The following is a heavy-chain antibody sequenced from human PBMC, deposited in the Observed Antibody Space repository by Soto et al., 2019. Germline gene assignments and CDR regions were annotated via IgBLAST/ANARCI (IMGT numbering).Heavy chain of an antibody. CDR1: GFTFSSYG. CDR2: IWYDGSNK. Sequence: PGGSLRLSCAASGFTFSSYGMHWVRQAPGKGLEWVAVIWYDGSNKYYADSVKGRFTISRDNSKNTLYLQMNSLRAEDTAVYYCARDKYCSSTSCLGYGMDVWGQGPTVTVSS. J-gene: IGHJ6*02. CDR3: ARDKYCSSTSCLGYGMDV. V-gene: IGHV3-33*01. D-gene: IGHD2-2*01.